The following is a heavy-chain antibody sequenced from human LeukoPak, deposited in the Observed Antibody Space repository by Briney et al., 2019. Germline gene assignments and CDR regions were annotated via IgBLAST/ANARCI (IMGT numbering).Heavy chain of an antibody. D-gene: IGHD3-22*01. J-gene: IGHJ4*02. Sequence: GGSLRLSCAASGFIVSNNYMSWVCQAPGKGLEWVSVIYSGGSTYYVDSVKGRFTISRDNSKNTVYLQMNSLRAEDTAVYYCARYYYDSSGYPYYFDYWGQGTLVTVSS. CDR2: IYSGGST. V-gene: IGHV3-53*01. CDR1: GFIVSNNY. CDR3: ARYYYDSSGYPYYFDY.